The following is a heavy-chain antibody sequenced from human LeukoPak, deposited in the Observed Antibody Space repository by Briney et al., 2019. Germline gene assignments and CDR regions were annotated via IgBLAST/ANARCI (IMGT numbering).Heavy chain of an antibody. CDR1: GYTFTGYY. CDR3: AGDLQTLEWLLVSGY. Sequence: ASVKVSCKASGYTFTGYYMHWVRQAPGQGLEWMGWINPNSGGTDYAQKFQGRVTMTRDTSISTAYMELSRLRSDDTAVYYCAGDLQTLEWLLVSGYWGQGTLVSVSS. CDR2: INPNSGGT. V-gene: IGHV1-2*02. J-gene: IGHJ4*02. D-gene: IGHD3-3*01.